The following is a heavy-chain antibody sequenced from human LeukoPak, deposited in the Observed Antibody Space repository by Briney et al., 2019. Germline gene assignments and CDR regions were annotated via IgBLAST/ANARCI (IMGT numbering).Heavy chain of an antibody. CDR3: AADPYYDILTGYFLPDY. J-gene: IGHJ4*02. Sequence: GTSVKVSCKASGFTFTSSAVQWVRQARGQRLEWIGWIVVGSGNTNYAQKFQERVTITRDMSTSTAYMELSSLRSEDTAAYYCAADPYYDILTGYFLPDYWGQGTLVTVSS. V-gene: IGHV1-58*01. CDR2: IVVGSGNT. D-gene: IGHD3-9*01. CDR1: GFTFTSSA.